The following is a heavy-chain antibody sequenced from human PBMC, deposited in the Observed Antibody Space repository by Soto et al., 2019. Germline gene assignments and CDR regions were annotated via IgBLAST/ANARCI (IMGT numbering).Heavy chain of an antibody. D-gene: IGHD3-10*01. CDR1: GGSINSYY. CDR3: ARGGPSSKWLDP. CDR2: IYYSGST. J-gene: IGHJ5*02. V-gene: IGHV4-59*01. Sequence: QVQLQESGPGLVKPSETLSLTCTVSGGSINSYYWSWIRQPPGKRLEWIGYIYYSGSTNYNPSLNSRVTISVDTSKNQFSLQLSSVTAEDTAVYYCARGGPSSKWLDPWGQGTLVTVSS.